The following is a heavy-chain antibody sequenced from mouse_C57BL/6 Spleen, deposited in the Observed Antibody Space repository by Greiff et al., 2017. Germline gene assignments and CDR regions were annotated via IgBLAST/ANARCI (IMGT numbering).Heavy chain of an antibody. CDR3: AKHERRSSDFDY. J-gene: IGHJ2*01. Sequence: VQGVESGAELVKPGASVKLSCKASGYTFTEYTIHWVKQRSGEGLEWIGWFYPGSGSIKYNEKFKDKATVTADKSSSTVYMELSRLTSEDSAVYFCAKHERRSSDFDYWGQGTTLTVSS. CDR1: GYTFTEYT. CDR2: FYPGSGSI. V-gene: IGHV1-62-2*01.